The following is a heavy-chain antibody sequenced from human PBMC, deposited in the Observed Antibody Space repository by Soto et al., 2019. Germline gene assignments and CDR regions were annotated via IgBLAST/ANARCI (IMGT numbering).Heavy chain of an antibody. CDR1: GFTFSSYS. Sequence: GGSLRLSCAASGFTFSSYSMNWVRQAPGKGLEWVSYISSSSSTIYYADSVKGRFTISRDNAKNSLYLQMNSLRAEDTAVYYCARDQQLVPFSDAFDIWGQGTMVTVSS. V-gene: IGHV3-48*01. J-gene: IGHJ3*02. CDR2: ISSSSSTI. D-gene: IGHD6-13*01. CDR3: ARDQQLVPFSDAFDI.